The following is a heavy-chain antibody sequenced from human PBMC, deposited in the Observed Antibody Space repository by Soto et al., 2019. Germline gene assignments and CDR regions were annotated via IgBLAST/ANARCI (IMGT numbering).Heavy chain of an antibody. J-gene: IGHJ4*02. CDR2: NYYNGTT. CDR3: AREPRLLIWFGERHD. Sequence: QVQLQESGPGLVKPAQTLSLTCTVSGGSISSPNFYWSWIRQHPGKGLEWIGHNYYNGTTYYNPNLKSRVSISVDTSKNQFSLKLSSVTAADTAVYYCAREPRLLIWFGERHDGGRGTLVTVSS. CDR1: GGSISSPNFY. D-gene: IGHD3-10*01. V-gene: IGHV4-31*03.